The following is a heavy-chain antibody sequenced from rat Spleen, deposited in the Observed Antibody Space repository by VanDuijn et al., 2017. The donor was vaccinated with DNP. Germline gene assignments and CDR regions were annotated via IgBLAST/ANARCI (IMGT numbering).Heavy chain of an antibody. CDR1: RITFSDHN. CDR3: TSNPHIRTAAPFDY. V-gene: IGHV5-31*01. CDR2: ISNTGDNT. Sequence: EVLLVESDGGLVQPGRSLKLSCEVSRITFSDHNMAWIRQAPGKGLEWVASISNTGDNTYYSDSVKGRFSITRDNAKSTLYLQVNSLRSEDTATYYCTSNPHIRTAAPFDYWGQGVMVTVSS. J-gene: IGHJ2*01. D-gene: IGHD3-8*01.